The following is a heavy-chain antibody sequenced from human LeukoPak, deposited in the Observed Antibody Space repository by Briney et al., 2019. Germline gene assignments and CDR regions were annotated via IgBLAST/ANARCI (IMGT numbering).Heavy chain of an antibody. CDR2: ISAYNGNT. CDR3: ARGVLELIENYGMDV. CDR1: GYTFTSYG. D-gene: IGHD1-7*01. J-gene: IGHJ6*02. Sequence: ASVKVSCKASGYTFTSYGISWVRQAPGQGLEWMGWISAYNGNTNYAQKLQGRVTMTTDTSTSTAYMELRSLRSDDTAVYYCARGVLELIENYGMDVWGQGTTVTVSS. V-gene: IGHV1-18*01.